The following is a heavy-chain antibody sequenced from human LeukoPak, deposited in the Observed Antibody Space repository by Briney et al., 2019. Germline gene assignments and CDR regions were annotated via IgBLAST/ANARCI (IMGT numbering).Heavy chain of an antibody. V-gene: IGHV1-24*01. CDR1: GYTLTELS. Sequence: ASVKVSCKVSGYTLTELSMHWVRQAPGKGLEWMGGFDPEDGETIYAQKFQGRVTMTEDTSTDTAYMELSSLRSEDTAVYYCASNTYHYNWLDPWGQGTLVTVSS. CDR3: ASNTYHYNWLDP. J-gene: IGHJ5*02. D-gene: IGHD2-2*01. CDR2: FDPEDGET.